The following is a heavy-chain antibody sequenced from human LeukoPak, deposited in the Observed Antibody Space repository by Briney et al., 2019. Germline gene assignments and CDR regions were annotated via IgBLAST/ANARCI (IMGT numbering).Heavy chain of an antibody. V-gene: IGHV3-21*01. CDR1: GLTLTNSS. CDR2: ISSRGNYI. CDR3: ARSGWTNWFDP. J-gene: IGHJ5*02. D-gene: IGHD3/OR15-3a*01. Sequence: GGSLRLSSAASGLTLTNSSMNWVRQAPGKGLEWVSSISSRGNYIYYADSVKGRFTISRDIAKNSLYLQMNSLRGEDTAVYFCARSGWTNWFDPWGQGTLVTVSS.